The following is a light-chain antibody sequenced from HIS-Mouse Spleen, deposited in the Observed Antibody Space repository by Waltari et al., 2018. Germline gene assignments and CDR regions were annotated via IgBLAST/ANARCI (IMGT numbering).Light chain of an antibody. J-gene: IGLJ3*02. V-gene: IGLV3-21*02. CDR2: DDS. CDR3: QVWDSSSDHWV. Sequence: SYELTQPPSVSVSPGQTARITCSGDALPKKYAYWYQQKSGQAPVLVVYDDSDRPSGIPERFSGSNSGNTATLTISRVEAGDEADYYCQVWDSSSDHWVFGGGTKLTVL. CDR1: ALPKKY.